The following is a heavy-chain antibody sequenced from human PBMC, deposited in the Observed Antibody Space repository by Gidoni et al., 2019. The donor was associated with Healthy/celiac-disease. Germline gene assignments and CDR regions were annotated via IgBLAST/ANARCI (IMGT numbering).Heavy chain of an antibody. CDR2: INPNSGGT. J-gene: IGHJ6*02. V-gene: IGHV1-2*02. CDR1: GYTFTGYY. CDR3: ARDVVVLYYYYYYGMDV. Sequence: QVQLVQSGAEVKKPGASVQVSCKASGYTFTGYYMHWVRQAPGQGLEWMGWINPNSGGTNYAKKFQGRVTMTRDTSISTAYMELSRLRSDDTAVYYCARDVVVLYYYYYYGMDVWGQGTTVTVSS. D-gene: IGHD2-15*01.